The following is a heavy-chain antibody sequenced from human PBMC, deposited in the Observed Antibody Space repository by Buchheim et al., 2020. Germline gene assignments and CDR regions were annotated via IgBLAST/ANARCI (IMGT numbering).Heavy chain of an antibody. J-gene: IGHJ5*02. Sequence: QLQLQESGPGLVKPSETLSLTCTVSGGSISSSSYYWGWIRQPPGKGLEWIGSIYYSGSTYYNPSLKSRVTISVDTSKNQFSLKLSSVTAADTAVYYCARGPLYYYDSSEEGWSPRIGFDPWGQGTL. CDR1: GGSISSSSYY. CDR3: ARGPLYYYDSSEEGWSPRIGFDP. V-gene: IGHV4-39*07. D-gene: IGHD3-22*01. CDR2: IYYSGST.